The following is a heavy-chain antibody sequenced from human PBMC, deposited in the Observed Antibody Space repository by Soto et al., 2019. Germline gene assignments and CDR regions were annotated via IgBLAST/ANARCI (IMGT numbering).Heavy chain of an antibody. CDR3: ARAAYAKEGVDY. J-gene: IGHJ4*02. CDR2: IWYDGSNK. V-gene: IGHV3-33*08. Sequence: QVQLVESGGGVIQPGKSLRLSCAASGFSLSTYSMHWVRQAPGKGLEWVALIWYDGSNKYYAESVKGRFTISRDNSKNTLYLQMDSLRAGDTAVYYCARAAYAKEGVDYWGQGTLVTVSS. CDR1: GFSLSTYS. D-gene: IGHD4-17*01.